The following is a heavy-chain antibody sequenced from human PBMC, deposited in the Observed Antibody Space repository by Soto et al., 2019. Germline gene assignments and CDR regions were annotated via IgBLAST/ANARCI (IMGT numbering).Heavy chain of an antibody. CDR1: CYTLTDLS. V-gene: IGHV1-24*01. CDR3: ATHRSGRFLEWLPEGSLGY. CDR2: FDPEDGET. Sequence: ASVKVSCNVSCYTLTDLSMQWVRQAPGKGLEWTGGFDPEDGETIYAQKFQGRVTMTEDTATDTAYMELSSLRSEDTAVYYCATHRSGRFLEWLPEGSLGYWGQGTLVTVSS. J-gene: IGHJ4*02. D-gene: IGHD3-3*01.